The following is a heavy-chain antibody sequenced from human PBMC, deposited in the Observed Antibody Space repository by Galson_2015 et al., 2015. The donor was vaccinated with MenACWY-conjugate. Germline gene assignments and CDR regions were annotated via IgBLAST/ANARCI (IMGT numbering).Heavy chain of an antibody. CDR3: ARVGTWIYQYFYYMDV. Sequence: SLRLSCAVSGFTVSGNYMSWVRQAPGKGLEWLSYISKSGSPIYYADSMKGRFTISRDNIKKSLFLEMNSLRAGDTGVYYCARVGTWIYQYFYYMDVWGKGTTVTVSS. V-gene: IGHV3-11*04. J-gene: IGHJ6*03. CDR1: GFTVSGNY. CDR2: ISKSGSPI. D-gene: IGHD5-12*01.